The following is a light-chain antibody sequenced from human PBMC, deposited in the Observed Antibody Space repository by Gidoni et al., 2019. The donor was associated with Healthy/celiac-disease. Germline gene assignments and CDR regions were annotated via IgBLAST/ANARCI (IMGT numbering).Light chain of an antibody. CDR1: QDISNY. V-gene: IGKV1-33*01. CDR3: QQYDNLPPLT. J-gene: IGKJ4*01. Sequence: DIQMTQSQSYLSASVGDKVTITCQASQDISNYLNWYQQKPGKAPKHLIYDASNLETGVPSRFSGSGSGTDFTFTISSLQPEDIATYYCQQYDNLPPLTFGGGTKVEIK. CDR2: DAS.